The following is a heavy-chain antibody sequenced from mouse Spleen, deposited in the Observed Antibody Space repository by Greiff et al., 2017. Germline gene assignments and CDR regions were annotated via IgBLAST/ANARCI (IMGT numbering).Heavy chain of an antibody. D-gene: IGHD1-2*01. Sequence: EVQLQQSGPELVKPGASVKISCKASGYTFTDYYMNWVKQSHGKSLEWIGDINPNNGGTSYNQKFKGKATLTVDKSSSTAYMELRSLTSEDSAVYYCARMVYGYEYYAMDYWGQGTSVTVSS. CDR3: ARMVYGYEYYAMDY. J-gene: IGHJ4*01. CDR2: INPNNGGT. V-gene: IGHV1-26*01. CDR1: GYTFTDYY.